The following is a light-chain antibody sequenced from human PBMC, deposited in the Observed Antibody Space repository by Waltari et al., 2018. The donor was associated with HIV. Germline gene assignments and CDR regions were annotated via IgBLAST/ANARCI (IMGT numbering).Light chain of an antibody. Sequence: DIQMTQSPSSLSASVGDRVTITCRASQSISRFLNWFQQKPGKAPKLLIYAASTLQSGVPPRFSGSGSGTDFSLTISSLQPEDFATYFCQQNYNSPRWTFGQGTKVEIK. V-gene: IGKV1-39*01. CDR1: QSISRF. CDR2: AAS. J-gene: IGKJ1*01. CDR3: QQNYNSPRWT.